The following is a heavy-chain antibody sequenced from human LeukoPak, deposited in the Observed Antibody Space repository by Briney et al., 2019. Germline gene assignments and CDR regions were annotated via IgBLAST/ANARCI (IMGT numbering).Heavy chain of an antibody. CDR3: ARDTKYYYDSSGYQY. J-gene: IGHJ4*02. CDR1: GFTFSSYW. D-gene: IGHD3-22*01. CDR2: IKQDGSEK. Sequence: GGSLRPSCAASGFTFSSYWMSWVRQAPGKGLEWVANIKQDGSEKYYVDSVKGRSTISRDNAKNSLYLQMNSLRAEDTAVYYCARDTKYYYDSSGYQYWGQGTLVTVSS. V-gene: IGHV3-7*01.